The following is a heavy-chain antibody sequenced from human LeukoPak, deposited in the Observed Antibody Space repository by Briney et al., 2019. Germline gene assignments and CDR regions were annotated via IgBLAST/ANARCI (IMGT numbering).Heavy chain of an antibody. Sequence: GGSLRLSCAASGFIFSSYCMHWVRQAPGRGLEWVALIWYDGSNKYYADSVEGRFTISRDNSKNTLHLPKHPLIAGDTPVYFFAKDRFGGDRSGWHYFHHWGQGTLVTVSS. CDR3: AKDRFGGDRSGWHYFHH. CDR2: IWYDGSNK. J-gene: IGHJ1*01. V-gene: IGHV3-33*06. CDR1: GFIFSSYC. D-gene: IGHD6-19*01.